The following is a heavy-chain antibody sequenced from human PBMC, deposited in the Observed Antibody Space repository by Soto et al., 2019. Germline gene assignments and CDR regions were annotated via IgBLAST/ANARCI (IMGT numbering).Heavy chain of an antibody. D-gene: IGHD2-8*01. J-gene: IGHJ1*01. CDR1: GYTFTSYG. CDR2: ISAYNGNT. CDR3: ASGRLADGTNGVCYIGAEYFQP. Sequence: QVQLVQSGAEVKKPGSSVPVSCKASGYTFTSYGIIWVRQAPGQGLEWMGWISAYNGNTNYAQKLQGRVTMTTDTSTSTAYMELRSVRSDDTAVYYCASGRLADGTNGVCYIGAEYFQPWGQGTLVTVSS. V-gene: IGHV1-18*01.